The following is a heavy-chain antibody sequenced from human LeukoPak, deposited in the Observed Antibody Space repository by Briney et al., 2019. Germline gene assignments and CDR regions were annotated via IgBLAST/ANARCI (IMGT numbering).Heavy chain of an antibody. D-gene: IGHD3-10*01. CDR2: IIPILGSA. CDR1: VGSFSNYA. V-gene: IGHV1-69*05. J-gene: IGHJ4*02. Sequence: SVKVSCKASVGSFSNYAISWVRPAPGQGLEWMGGIIPILGSATYAQHFQGRVTITMDESTTTAYMELSSLRPGDTAVFYCARGERAIPIYYWGQGTLVTVSS. CDR3: ARGERAIPIYY.